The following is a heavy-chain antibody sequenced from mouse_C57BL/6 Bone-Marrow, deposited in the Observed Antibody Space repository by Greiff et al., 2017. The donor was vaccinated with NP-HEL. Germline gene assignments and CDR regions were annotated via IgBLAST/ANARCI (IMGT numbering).Heavy chain of an antibody. CDR1: GFTFSSYG. CDR3: ARLPPYYYGSRGY. CDR2: ISSGGSYT. Sequence: EVKLVESGGDLVKPGGSLKLSCAASGFTFSSYGMSWVRQTPDKRLGWVATISSGGSYTYYPDSVKGRFTISRDNAKNTLYLQMSSLKSEDTAMYYCARLPPYYYGSRGYWGQGTTLTVSS. D-gene: IGHD1-1*01. V-gene: IGHV5-6*01. J-gene: IGHJ2*01.